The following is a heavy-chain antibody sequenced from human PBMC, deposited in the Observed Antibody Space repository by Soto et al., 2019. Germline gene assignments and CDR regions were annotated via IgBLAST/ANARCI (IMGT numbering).Heavy chain of an antibody. V-gene: IGHV4-59*05. J-gene: IGHJ4*02. CDR2: IYYSGST. D-gene: IGHD6-13*01. CDR3: ASQQLVLDY. CDR1: GGSISSYY. Sequence: SETLSLTCTVSGGSISSYYWSWIRQPPGKGLEWIGSIYYSGSTYYNPSLKSRVTISVDTSKNQFSLKLSSVTAADTAVYYCASQQLVLDYWGQGTLVTVSS.